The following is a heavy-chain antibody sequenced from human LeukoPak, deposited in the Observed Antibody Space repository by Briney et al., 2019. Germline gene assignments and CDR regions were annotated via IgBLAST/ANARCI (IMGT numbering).Heavy chain of an antibody. CDR3: ARRSRDGYNYPYYYYGMDV. J-gene: IGHJ6*02. V-gene: IGHV4-30-2*01. D-gene: IGHD5-24*01. CDR2: IYYRGST. Sequence: SQTLSLTCAVSGGSISSGGYSWSWIRQPPGEGLEWIGYIYYRGSTNYNPSLKSRVTISVDTSKNQFSLKLSSVTAADTAVYYCARRSRDGYNYPYYYYGMDVWGQGTTVTVSS. CDR1: GGSISSGGYS.